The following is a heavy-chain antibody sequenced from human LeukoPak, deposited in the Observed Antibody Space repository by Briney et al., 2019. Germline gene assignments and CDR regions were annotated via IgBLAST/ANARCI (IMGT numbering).Heavy chain of an antibody. D-gene: IGHD3-22*01. CDR3: ARDAYDSGAYYFLFDY. CDR2: VYDSGST. Sequence: SETLSLTCTVSGGSISSHSWSWIRQPPGKGLEWIGYVYDSGSTDYNPSLKSRVTISLDMPKNQFSLRLSSVTAADTAIYYRARDAYDSGAYYFLFDYWGQGTLVTVSS. CDR1: GGSISSHS. V-gene: IGHV4-59*11. J-gene: IGHJ4*02.